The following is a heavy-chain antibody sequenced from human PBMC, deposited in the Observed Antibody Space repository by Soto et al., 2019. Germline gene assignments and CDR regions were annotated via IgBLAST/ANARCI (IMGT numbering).Heavy chain of an antibody. D-gene: IGHD1-1*01. CDR1: GGSISSGGYY. Sequence: SETLSLTCTVSGGSISSGGYYWSWIRQHPGKGLEWIGYIYYSGSTYYNPSLKSRVTISVDTSKNQFSLKLSSVTAADTAVYYCARDQVERRPDGMDVWGQGTTVTVSS. V-gene: IGHV4-31*03. CDR2: IYYSGST. J-gene: IGHJ6*02. CDR3: ARDQVERRPDGMDV.